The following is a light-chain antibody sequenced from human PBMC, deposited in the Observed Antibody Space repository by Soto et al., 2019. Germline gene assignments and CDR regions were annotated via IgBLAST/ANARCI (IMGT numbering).Light chain of an antibody. Sequence: DIQMTQSPSSLSASVGDRVTITCQASQDVTKYLNWYQHKPGKAPQLLIYDASNLETGVPSRFSVSGSGTDFTFTISSLQPEDIATYYFQQYDNLPLTFGGGTKVELK. V-gene: IGKV1-33*01. CDR1: QDVTKY. J-gene: IGKJ4*01. CDR3: QQYDNLPLT. CDR2: DAS.